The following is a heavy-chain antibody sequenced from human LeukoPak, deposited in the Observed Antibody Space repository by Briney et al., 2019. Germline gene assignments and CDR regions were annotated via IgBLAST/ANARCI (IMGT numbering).Heavy chain of an antibody. CDR1: GGSINSGAFS. CDR3: ARGKSSYYFDY. J-gene: IGHJ4*02. Sequence: SETLSLTCAVSGGSINSGAFSWSWFRQPPGKGLEWIGYIYPSGTTCYSPSLKSRVTMSVDRSKNHFSLRLTSVAAADTAIYYCARGKSSYYFDYWGQGTLVTVSS. V-gene: IGHV4-30-2*01. CDR2: IYPSGTT.